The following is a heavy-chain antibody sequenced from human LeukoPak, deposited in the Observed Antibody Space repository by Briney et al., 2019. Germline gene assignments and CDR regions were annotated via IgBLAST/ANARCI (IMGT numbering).Heavy chain of an antibody. J-gene: IGHJ4*02. D-gene: IGHD3-10*01. CDR1: GGSISSYY. V-gene: IGHV4-59*12. CDR3: ARDRGTMVRGVSYYFDY. CDR2: IYYSGST. Sequence: KPSETLSLTCTVSGGSISSYYWSWIRQPPGKGLEWIGYIYYSGSTNYNPSLKSRVTISVDTSKNQFSLKLSSVTAADTAVYYCARDRGTMVRGVSYYFDYWGQGTLVTVSS.